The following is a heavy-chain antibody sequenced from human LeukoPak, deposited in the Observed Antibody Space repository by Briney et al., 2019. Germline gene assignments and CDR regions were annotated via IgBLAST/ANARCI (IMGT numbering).Heavy chain of an antibody. Sequence: PGESLKISCKGSGYSFTSYWIGWVRQMPGKGLELMGIIYPGDSDTRYSPPFQGQVTISADKSFNTAYLQWSSLKASDTAMYYCARYTGFNTHFNHWGQGTLVTVSS. J-gene: IGHJ4*02. CDR1: GYSFTSYW. V-gene: IGHV5-51*01. CDR2: IYPGDSDT. D-gene: IGHD2-8*02. CDR3: ARYTGFNTHFNH.